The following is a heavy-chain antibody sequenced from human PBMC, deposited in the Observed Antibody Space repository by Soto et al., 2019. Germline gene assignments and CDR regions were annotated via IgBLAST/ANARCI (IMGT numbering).Heavy chain of an antibody. V-gene: IGHV4-31*03. CDR1: GVTVSSDAYY. CDR2: SYHTGST. Sequence: PSETLSLTCTVSGVTVSSDAYYWSWIRQHPGKGLEWIGNSYHTGSTYYTPSLKSRLVISLDTSKNQFSLRLSSVTAADTAVYFCARYRFSGSRWSKFDYWGQGTLVTVSS. D-gene: IGHD6-13*01. CDR3: ARYRFSGSRWSKFDY. J-gene: IGHJ4*02.